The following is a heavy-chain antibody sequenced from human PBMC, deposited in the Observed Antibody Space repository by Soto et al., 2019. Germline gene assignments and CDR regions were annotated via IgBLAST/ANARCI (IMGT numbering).Heavy chain of an antibody. Sequence: EVQLLESGGGLVQPGGSLRLSCAASGFTFSSYAMSWVRQAPGKGLEWVSAISGSGGSTYYADSVKGRFTISRDNSKNTLYMQMNRLRAEDTAVYYCAKTGRCYDFCSGYSTHHFDPWGQGTLVTVSS. D-gene: IGHD3-3*01. CDR2: ISGSGGST. CDR3: AKTGRCYDFCSGYSTHHFDP. J-gene: IGHJ5*02. V-gene: IGHV3-23*01. CDR1: GFTFSSYA.